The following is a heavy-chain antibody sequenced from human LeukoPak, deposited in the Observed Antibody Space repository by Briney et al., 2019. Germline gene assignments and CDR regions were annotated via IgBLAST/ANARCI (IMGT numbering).Heavy chain of an antibody. V-gene: IGHV3-30*04. J-gene: IGHJ4*02. CDR3: AREGFSGWYVS. D-gene: IGHD6-19*01. CDR1: GFTISSCT. Sequence: GRSLRLSCAASGFTISSCTMHWVRQAPGKGLEWVAVMSYDGSNKYNADSVNGRFTISRDNSRNTLYLQMNSLRADDTAVYCCAREGFSGWYVSWGQGTLVTVSS. CDR2: MSYDGSNK.